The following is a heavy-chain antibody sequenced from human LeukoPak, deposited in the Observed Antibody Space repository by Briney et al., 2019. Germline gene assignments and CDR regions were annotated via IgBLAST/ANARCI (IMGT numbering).Heavy chain of an antibody. CDR3: AMRAYGMGMYWYFDL. V-gene: IGHV1-18*01. Sequence: ASVKVSCKASGYTFTSYGISWVRQAPGQGLEWMGWISAYNGNTNYAQKLQGRVTMTTDTSTSTAYMELRSLRSDDTAVYYCAMRAYGMGMYWYFDLWGRGTLVTVSS. CDR1: GYTFTSYG. J-gene: IGHJ2*01. CDR2: ISAYNGNT. D-gene: IGHD7-27*01.